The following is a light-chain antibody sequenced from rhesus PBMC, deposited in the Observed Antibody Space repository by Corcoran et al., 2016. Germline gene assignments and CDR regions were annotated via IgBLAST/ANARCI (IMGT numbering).Light chain of an antibody. CDR1: QGISSW. V-gene: IGKV1-18*01. Sequence: DIQMTQSPSSLSASVGDKVTITCRASQGISSWLAWYQQQPGKAPKLLIYAASSLQSGVPSRFSGRGSGPDYTLTISSLQPEDFATYYCQQYNSAPWTFGQGTKVEI. CDR2: AAS. J-gene: IGKJ1*01. CDR3: QQYNSAPWT.